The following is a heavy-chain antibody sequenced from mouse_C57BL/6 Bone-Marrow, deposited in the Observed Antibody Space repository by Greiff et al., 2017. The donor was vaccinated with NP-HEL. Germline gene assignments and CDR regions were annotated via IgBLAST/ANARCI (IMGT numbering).Heavy chain of an antibody. CDR1: GYTFTSYW. Sequence: VQLQQPGAELVKPGASVKLSCKASGYTFTSYWMQWVKQRPGQGLEWIGEIDPSDSYTNYNQKFKGKATLTVDTYSSTAYMQLSSLTSEDSAVYYCARGGIYPVWGTGTTVTVSS. V-gene: IGHV1-50*01. J-gene: IGHJ1*03. D-gene: IGHD1-1*01. CDR2: IDPSDSYT. CDR3: ARGGIYPV.